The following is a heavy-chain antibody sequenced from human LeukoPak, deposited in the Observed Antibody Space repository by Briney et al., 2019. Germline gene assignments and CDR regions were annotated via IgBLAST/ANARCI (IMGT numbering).Heavy chain of an antibody. CDR1: GGSISSGSYY. CDR3: ARHAPGGIAARPGWFDP. V-gene: IGHV4-61*02. D-gene: IGHD6-6*01. J-gene: IGHJ5*02. Sequence: PSQTLSLTCTVSGGSISSGSYYWSWIRQPAGKGLEWIGRIYTSGSTNYNPSLKSRVTISVDTSKNQFSLKLSSVTAADTAVYYCARHAPGGIAARPGWFDPWGQGTLVTVSS. CDR2: IYTSGST.